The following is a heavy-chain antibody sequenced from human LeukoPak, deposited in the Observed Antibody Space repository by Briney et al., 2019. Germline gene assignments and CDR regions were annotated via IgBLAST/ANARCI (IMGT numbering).Heavy chain of an antibody. D-gene: IGHD6-25*01. J-gene: IGHJ1*01. CDR2: IHHSGNRFESGST. Sequence: SETLSLTCTVSGYSINNTNYWGWIRQSPGKGLEWIGSIHHSGNRFESGSTHYNPSLRGRVTVSADTSKNQFSLMLRDVTAADTAVYFCARNSSGGFFNVWGQGTLVTVSS. V-gene: IGHV4-28*01. CDR3: ARNSSGGFFNV. CDR1: GYSINNTNY.